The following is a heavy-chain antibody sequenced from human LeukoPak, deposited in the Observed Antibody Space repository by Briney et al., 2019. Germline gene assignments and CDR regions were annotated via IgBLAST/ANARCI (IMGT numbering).Heavy chain of an antibody. Sequence: RGSLRLSCAASGFTFSSYWMHWVRQAPGKGLVWVSRINSDGSSTSYADSVKGRFTISRDKAKNTLYLQMNSLRAGDTAVYYCASLGGSSGSSDYWGQGTLVTVSS. CDR1: GFTFSSYW. J-gene: IGHJ4*02. CDR2: INSDGSST. V-gene: IGHV3-74*01. CDR3: ASLGGSSGSSDY. D-gene: IGHD3-10*01.